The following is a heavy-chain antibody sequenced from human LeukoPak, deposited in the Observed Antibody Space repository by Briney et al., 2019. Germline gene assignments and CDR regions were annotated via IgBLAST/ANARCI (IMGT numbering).Heavy chain of an antibody. CDR2: ISSSEDYT. D-gene: IGHD3-9*01. V-gene: IGHV3-23*01. Sequence: GGSLRLSCAGSGFTFSNHAMSWVRPAPGKGLQWVSTISSSEDYTYYADSMRGRFTISRDNSKSTLYLQMNSLRGEDTAVYYCACGTLTGTYYFDYWGHGTLVTVSS. CDR1: GFTFSNHA. CDR3: ACGTLTGTYYFDY. J-gene: IGHJ4*01.